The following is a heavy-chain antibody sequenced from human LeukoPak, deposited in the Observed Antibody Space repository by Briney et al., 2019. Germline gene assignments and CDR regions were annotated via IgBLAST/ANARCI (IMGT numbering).Heavy chain of an antibody. J-gene: IGHJ3*02. Sequence: ASVKVSCKASGYTFTSYDINWVRQAPGQGLEWMGWINPNSGGTNYAQKFQGWVTMTRDTSISTAYMELSRLRSDDTAVYYCARDNGSAFDIWGQGTMVTVSS. CDR1: GYTFTSYD. D-gene: IGHD6-25*01. CDR2: INPNSGGT. CDR3: ARDNGSAFDI. V-gene: IGHV1-2*04.